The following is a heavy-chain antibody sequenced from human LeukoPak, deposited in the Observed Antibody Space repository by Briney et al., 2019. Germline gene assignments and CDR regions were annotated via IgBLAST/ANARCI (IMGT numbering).Heavy chain of an antibody. CDR2: IYSGGST. V-gene: IGHV3-66*04. Sequence: GGSLRLSCEASEFNFSSYWMSCVRQAPGKGLEWVSVIYSGGSTYYADSVKGRFTISRDNSKNTLYLQMNSLRAEDTAVYYCAKPARTDYADYWGQGTLVTVSS. J-gene: IGHJ4*02. CDR1: EFNFSSYW. D-gene: IGHD1-14*01. CDR3: AKPARTDYADY.